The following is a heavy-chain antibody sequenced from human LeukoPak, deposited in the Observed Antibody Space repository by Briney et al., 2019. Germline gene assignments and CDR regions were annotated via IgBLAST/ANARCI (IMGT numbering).Heavy chain of an antibody. J-gene: IGHJ3*02. CDR2: IKPSGSEK. CDR3: ARDLDTYVVLTAYDTFDI. Sequence: GGSLRLSCEGSGFTFSNYWMTWVRQAPEKGLEWVANIKPSGSEKHYADSVEGRFTISRDNAKNSLYLQMNSLRAEDTAVYYCARDLDTYVVLTAYDTFDIWGQGTMVTVS. V-gene: IGHV3-7*01. D-gene: IGHD2-21*02. CDR1: GFTFSNYW.